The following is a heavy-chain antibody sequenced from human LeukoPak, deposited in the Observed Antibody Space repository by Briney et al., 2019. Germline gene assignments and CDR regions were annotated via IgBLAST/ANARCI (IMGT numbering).Heavy chain of an antibody. J-gene: IGHJ4*02. D-gene: IGHD3-10*01. CDR2: ISADNGNT. V-gene: IGHV1-18*01. Sequence: ASVKVSCKASGYTFTSYGISWVRQAPGQGLEWMGWISADNGNTNYAQKLQGRVTMTTDTSTSTAYMELRSLRSDDTAVYYCARDRTRKPTENYYGSGSLYWGQGTLVTVSS. CDR1: GYTFTSYG. CDR3: ARDRTRKPTENYYGSGSLY.